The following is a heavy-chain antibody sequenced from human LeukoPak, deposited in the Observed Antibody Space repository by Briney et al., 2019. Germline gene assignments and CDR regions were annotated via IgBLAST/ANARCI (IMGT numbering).Heavy chain of an antibody. J-gene: IGHJ4*02. D-gene: IGHD3-22*01. V-gene: IGHV3-21*01. CDR3: ARDLFNYYDSSGYYLYFDY. Sequence: GGSLRLSCAAYGFTFSSYSMNWVRQAPGKGLEWVSFISTSSSYIYYADSVKGRFTISRDNAKNSLYLEMNSLRAEDTAVYYCARDLFNYYDSSGYYLYFDYWGQGTLVTVSS. CDR2: ISTSSSYI. CDR1: GFTFSSYS.